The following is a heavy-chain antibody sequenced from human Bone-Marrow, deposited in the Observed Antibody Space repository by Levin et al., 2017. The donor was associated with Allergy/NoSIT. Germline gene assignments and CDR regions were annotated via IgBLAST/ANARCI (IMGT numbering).Heavy chain of an antibody. Sequence: LSLTCAASGFTFSSYAMHWVRQAPGKGLEWVAVISYDGSNKYYADSVKGRFTISRDNSKNTLYLQMNSLRAEDTAVYYCARVRGDYGDYVSGADYWGQGTLVTVSS. V-gene: IGHV3-30-3*01. CDR1: GFTFSSYA. CDR2: ISYDGSNK. J-gene: IGHJ4*02. CDR3: ARVRGDYGDYVSGADY. D-gene: IGHD4-17*01.